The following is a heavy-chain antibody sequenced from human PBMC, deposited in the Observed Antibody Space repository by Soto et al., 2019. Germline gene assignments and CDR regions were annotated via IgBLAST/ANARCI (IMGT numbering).Heavy chain of an antibody. D-gene: IGHD3-9*01. CDR2: INPSGGST. Sequence: ASVKVSCKASGYTFTSYYMHWVRQAPGQGLEWMGIINPSGGSTSYAQKFQGRVTMTRDTSTSTVYMELSSLRSEDTAVYYCARGENYDILTGYYMGDAFDIWGQGTMVTVSS. CDR3: ARGENYDILTGYYMGDAFDI. J-gene: IGHJ3*02. V-gene: IGHV1-46*03. CDR1: GYTFTSYY.